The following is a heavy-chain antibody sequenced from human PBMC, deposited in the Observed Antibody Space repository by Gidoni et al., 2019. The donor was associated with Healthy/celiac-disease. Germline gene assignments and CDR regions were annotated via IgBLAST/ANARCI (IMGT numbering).Heavy chain of an antibody. V-gene: IGHV3-48*03. CDR1: GFTFSSYE. D-gene: IGHD2-15*01. CDR2: INSSGSTR. CDR3: ARYCSGGSCYYNSDY. Sequence: EVQLVESGGGLVQPGGSLRLSCAASGFTFSSYEMNWVRQSPGKGLEWVSYINSSGSTRYDADSGKGRFTISRDNAKNSLYLQMNSLRAEDTAVYYCARYCSGGSCYYNSDYWGQGTLVTVSS. J-gene: IGHJ4*02.